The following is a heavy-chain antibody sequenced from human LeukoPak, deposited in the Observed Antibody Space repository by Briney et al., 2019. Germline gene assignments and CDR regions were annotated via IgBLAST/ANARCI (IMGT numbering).Heavy chain of an antibody. CDR2: IYYSGST. CDR1: GGSISSSSYY. CDR3: ARGRREPTQNGLDTAMVEVLNKYYFDY. D-gene: IGHD5-18*01. J-gene: IGHJ4*02. V-gene: IGHV4-39*07. Sequence: NPSETLSLTCTVSGGSISSSSYYWGWIRQPPGKGLEWIGSIYYSGSTYYNPSLKSRVTISVDTSKNQFSLKLSSVTAADTAVYYCARGRREPTQNGLDTAMVEVLNKYYFDYWGQGTLVTVSS.